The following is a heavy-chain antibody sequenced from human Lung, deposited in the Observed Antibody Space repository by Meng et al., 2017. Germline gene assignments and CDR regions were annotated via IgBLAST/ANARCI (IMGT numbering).Heavy chain of an antibody. CDR2: ISTNTGNP. CDR3: ARGGDFDP. CDR1: GYTFTTYT. Sequence: QVQLVQSGSELNKPGASVTVSCKASGYTFTTYTINWVRQAHGRGLEWMGWISTNTGNPTYVQGFTGRFVFSLDTSVSTAYLQISSLEAADTAVYYCARGGDFDPWGQGTLVTVSS. J-gene: IGHJ5*02. D-gene: IGHD2/OR15-2a*01. V-gene: IGHV7-4-1*02.